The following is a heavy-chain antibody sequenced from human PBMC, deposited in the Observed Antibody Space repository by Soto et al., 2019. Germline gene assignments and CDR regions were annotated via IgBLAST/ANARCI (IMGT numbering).Heavy chain of an antibody. CDR1: GGSITSSY. Sequence: SETLSLNCTVSGGSITSSYWSWIRRPPGKGLEWIAYIYDTGISGYTPSTSYNPSLKSRVTMSADTSKSQFSLKLTSVTAADTAVYYCARGEDAFFYYGLDVWGQGITVIVSS. V-gene: IGHV4-59*01. CDR3: ARGEDAFFYYGLDV. J-gene: IGHJ6*02. CDR2: IYDTGISGYTPST.